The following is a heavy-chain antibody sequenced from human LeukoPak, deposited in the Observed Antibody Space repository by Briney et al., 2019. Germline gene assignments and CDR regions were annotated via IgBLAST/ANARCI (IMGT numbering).Heavy chain of an antibody. D-gene: IGHD6-19*01. Sequence: LSETLSLTCTVSGGSISSYYWSWIRQPAGKGLEWIGRIYTSGSTNYNPSLKSRVTMSVDTSKNQFSLKLSSVTAGDTAGYYCARDGEAGYSSGMYYFDYWGQGTLVTVSS. J-gene: IGHJ4*02. CDR1: GGSISSYY. CDR3: ARDGEAGYSSGMYYFDY. V-gene: IGHV4-4*07. CDR2: IYTSGST.